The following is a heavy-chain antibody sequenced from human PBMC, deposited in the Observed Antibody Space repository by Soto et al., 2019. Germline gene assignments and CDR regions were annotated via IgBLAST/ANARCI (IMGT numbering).Heavy chain of an antibody. CDR1: GGSVSSGSYY. V-gene: IGHV4-61*01. Sequence: SETLSLTCTVSGGSVSSGSYYWSWIRQPPVKGLEWIGYIYYSGSTNYNPSLKSRVTISVDTSKNQFSLKLSSVTAADTAVYYCAREVGATFYYYYGMDVWGQGTTVTVYS. D-gene: IGHD1-26*01. J-gene: IGHJ6*02. CDR3: AREVGATFYYYYGMDV. CDR2: IYYSGST.